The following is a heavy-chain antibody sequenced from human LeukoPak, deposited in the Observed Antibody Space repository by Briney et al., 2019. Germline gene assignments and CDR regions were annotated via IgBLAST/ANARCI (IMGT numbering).Heavy chain of an antibody. CDR3: ARAAGVSGGSCYLDY. J-gene: IGHJ4*02. CDR2: ISSSSSYI. V-gene: IGHV3-21*01. D-gene: IGHD2-15*01. CDR1: GFTFSSYS. Sequence: KPGGSLRLSCAASGFTFSSYSMNWVRQAPGKGLEWVSSISSSSSYIYYADSVKGRFTISRDNAKNSLYLQMNSLRAEDTAVYYCARAAGVSGGSCYLDYWGQGTLVTVSS.